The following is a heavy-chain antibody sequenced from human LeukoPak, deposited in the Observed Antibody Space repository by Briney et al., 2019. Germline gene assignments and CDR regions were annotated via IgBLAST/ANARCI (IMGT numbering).Heavy chain of an antibody. CDR2: INPSGGST. CDR1: GYTFTYYY. Sequence: ASVTVSCTASGYTFTYYYMHWVRQAPGQGLEWMGIINPSGGSTSYAQKFQGRVTMTRDTSTSTVYMELSSLRSEDTAVYYCARKAGGSYRLDYWGQGTLVTVSS. CDR3: ARKAGGSYRLDY. V-gene: IGHV1-46*01. J-gene: IGHJ4*02. D-gene: IGHD1-26*01.